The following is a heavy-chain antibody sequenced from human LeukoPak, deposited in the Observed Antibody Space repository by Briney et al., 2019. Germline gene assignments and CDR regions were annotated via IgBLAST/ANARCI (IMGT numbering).Heavy chain of an antibody. Sequence: GGSLRPSCAASGFTFSGSAMHWVRQASGKGLEWVGRIRSKGNNFATAYAASVKGRFTISRDDSKNTAYLQMNSLETEDTAVYYCTRRVDNDYVWGSSDYWGQGTLVTVSA. V-gene: IGHV3-73*01. J-gene: IGHJ4*02. CDR3: TRRVDNDYVWGSSDY. CDR1: GFTFSGSA. D-gene: IGHD3-16*01. CDR2: IRSKGNNFAT.